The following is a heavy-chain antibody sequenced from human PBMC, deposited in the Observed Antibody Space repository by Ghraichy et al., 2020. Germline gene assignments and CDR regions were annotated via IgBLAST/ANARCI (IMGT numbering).Heavy chain of an antibody. CDR1: GSNVTGHF. CDR2: FNPNSGGT. CDR3: ARADSSTSGYFYYYGLDV. D-gene: IGHD6-19*01. V-gene: IGHV1-2*02. J-gene: IGHJ6*04. Sequence: ASVKVSCKACGSNVTGHFLHWVRQAPGQGLEWMGWFNPNSGGTNFIQEVHGRVTMTRDTSINPAFMELSRLRSDDTAVYYCARADSSTSGYFYYYGLDVWGEGSTLIVGS.